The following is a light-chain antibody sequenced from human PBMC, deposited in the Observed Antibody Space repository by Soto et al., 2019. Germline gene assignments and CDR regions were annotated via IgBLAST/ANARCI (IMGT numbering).Light chain of an antibody. V-gene: IGKV1-5*03. Sequence: DIQMTQSPSTLSASIGDRVTITCRASQSISSWLAWYQQKPGKAPKLLIYKASILESGLPSRFSGSGSGTEFSLTISSLQPEDFATYYCQQYYTYWTFAQGTKVEIK. CDR1: QSISSW. CDR2: KAS. J-gene: IGKJ1*01. CDR3: QQYYTYWT.